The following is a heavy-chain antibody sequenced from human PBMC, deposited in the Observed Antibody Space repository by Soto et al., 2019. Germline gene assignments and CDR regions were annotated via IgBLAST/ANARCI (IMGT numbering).Heavy chain of an antibody. V-gene: IGHV4-30-2*05. Sequence: PSETLSLTCSVSGADINSGGFTWTWIRQHAGKGLEWLGYISHSGSTDYNPSLKSRVTISVDTSKNQFSLKLSSVTAADTAVYYCARDYYDSSEVDIWGQGTMVTVSS. CDR2: ISHSGST. CDR3: ARDYYDSSEVDI. J-gene: IGHJ3*02. CDR1: GADINSGGFT. D-gene: IGHD3-22*01.